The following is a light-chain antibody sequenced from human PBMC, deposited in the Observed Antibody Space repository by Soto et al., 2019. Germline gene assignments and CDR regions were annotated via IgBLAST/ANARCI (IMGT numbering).Light chain of an antibody. CDR3: QQYNNWPPLT. CDR1: QSVSSN. V-gene: IGKV3-15*01. Sequence: EIVMTQSPVTLSVSPGERATLSCRARQSVSSNLAWYQQKPGQAPRLLIYGASTRATGIPARFIGSGSGTEFTLTISSLQSADFAVYYCQQYNNWPPLTFGGGTKVEIK. CDR2: GAS. J-gene: IGKJ4*01.